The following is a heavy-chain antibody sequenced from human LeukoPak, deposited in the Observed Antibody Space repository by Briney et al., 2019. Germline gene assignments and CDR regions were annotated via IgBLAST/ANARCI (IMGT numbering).Heavy chain of an antibody. Sequence: SETLSLTCTVSGGSISSSSYYWGWIRQPPGKGLEWIGSIYYSGSTYYNPSLKSRVTISVDTSKNQFSLKLGSVTAADTAVYYCARQPPTVLRSHYYYYYMDVWGKGTTVTVSS. V-gene: IGHV4-39*01. CDR3: ARQPPTVLRSHYYYYYMDV. J-gene: IGHJ6*03. D-gene: IGHD4-17*01. CDR1: GGSISSSSYY. CDR2: IYYSGST.